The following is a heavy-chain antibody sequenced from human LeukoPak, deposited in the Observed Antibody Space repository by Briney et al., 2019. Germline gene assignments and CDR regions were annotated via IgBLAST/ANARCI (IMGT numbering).Heavy chain of an antibody. V-gene: IGHV3-48*01. CDR1: GFTFSSYS. J-gene: IGHJ4*02. D-gene: IGHD4-17*01. CDR2: ISSIESTI. CDR3: ARDRADDGFDY. Sequence: GGSLRLSCAASGFTFSSYSMNWVRQAPGKGLEWVSYISSIESTIYYADSVKGRFTISRDNARNSLYLQMNGLRAEDTAVYYCARDRADDGFDYWGQGTLVTVSS.